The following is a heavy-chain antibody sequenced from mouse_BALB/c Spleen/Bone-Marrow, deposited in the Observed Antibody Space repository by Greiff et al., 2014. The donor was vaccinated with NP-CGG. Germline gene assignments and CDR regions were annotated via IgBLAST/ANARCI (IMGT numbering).Heavy chain of an antibody. CDR3: ARALTDAMDY. D-gene: IGHD1-1*01. CDR1: GYAFTNYL. V-gene: IGHV1-54*01. CDR2: INSGSGGT. Sequence: QVQLQQSGAELVRPGTSVKVSCKGSGYAFTNYLIEWVKQRPGQGLEWIGVINSGSGGTKYNEKFKGKATLTADKSSSTAYMQLSSLTSDDSAVYFCARALTDAMDYWGQGTSVTVSS. J-gene: IGHJ4*01.